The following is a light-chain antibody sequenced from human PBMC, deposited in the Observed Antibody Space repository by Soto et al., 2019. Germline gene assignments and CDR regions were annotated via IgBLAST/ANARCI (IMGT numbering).Light chain of an antibody. CDR2: GAS. V-gene: IGKV3-20*01. CDR3: QQYGSSGT. Sequence: EIVLTQSPGTLSLSPGDTATLSCRASQSVSNTYLAWYQQKPGQAPRLLIYGASNRATGIPDRFSGSGSGTDFTLTISRLEPEDFAVYYCQQYGSSGTFGQGTKVDI. CDR1: QSVSNTY. J-gene: IGKJ1*01.